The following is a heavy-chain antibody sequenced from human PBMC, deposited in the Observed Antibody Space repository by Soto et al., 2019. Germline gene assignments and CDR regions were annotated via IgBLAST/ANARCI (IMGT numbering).Heavy chain of an antibody. V-gene: IGHV4-59*01. CDR2: IYYSGST. J-gene: IGHJ4*02. CDR3: ARANRNGGYSGYNY. Sequence: SETLSLTCTVSGGSISSYYWSWIRQPPGKGLEWIGYIYYSGSTNYNPSLKSRVTISVDTSKNQFSLKLSSVTAADTAVYYCARANRNGGYSGYNYWGQGTLVTVSS. CDR1: GGSISSYY. D-gene: IGHD5-12*01.